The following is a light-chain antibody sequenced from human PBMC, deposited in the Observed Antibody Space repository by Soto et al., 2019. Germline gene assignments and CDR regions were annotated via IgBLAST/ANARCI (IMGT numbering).Light chain of an antibody. CDR3: PHDSSERLS. CDR2: GAS. CDR1: QSLSNNY. V-gene: IGKV3-20*01. Sequence: VLKHSPGTLSWSPGDRATLSCLASQSLSNNYLAWYQQKPGQAPRLVIYGASNRATGIPDRFSGSGSGTDFTLTINRLEPEDFAVYYCPHDSSERLSFGGGTKVDIK. J-gene: IGKJ4*01.